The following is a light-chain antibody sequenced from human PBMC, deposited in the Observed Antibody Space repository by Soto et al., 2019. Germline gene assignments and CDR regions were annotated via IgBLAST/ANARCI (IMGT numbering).Light chain of an antibody. J-gene: IGLJ2*01. CDR2: EVT. Sequence: QSVLTQPASVSGSPGQSITISCTGTPSDIGRYNYVSWYQQFPGKVPKLLIYEVTSRPSEVSARFSGSKSGSKASLTISGLQAEDEADYYCSSYSTTSSPHVLFGGGTKLTVL. V-gene: IGLV2-14*01. CDR1: PSDIGRYNY. CDR3: SSYSTTSSPHVL.